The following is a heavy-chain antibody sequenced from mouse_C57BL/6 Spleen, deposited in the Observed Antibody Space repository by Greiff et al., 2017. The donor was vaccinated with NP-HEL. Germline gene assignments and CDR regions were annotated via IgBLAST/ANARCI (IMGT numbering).Heavy chain of an antibody. D-gene: IGHD3-1*01. CDR3: ARNRIGYAMDY. Sequence: QVQLQQSGAELVRPGTSVKVSCKASGYAYTNYLIEWVKQRPGQGLEWIGVINPGSGGTNYNEKFKGKATLTADKSSSTAYMQLSSLTSEDSAVYFCARNRIGYAMDYWGQGTSVTVSS. V-gene: IGHV1-54*01. CDR1: GYAYTNYL. CDR2: INPGSGGT. J-gene: IGHJ4*01.